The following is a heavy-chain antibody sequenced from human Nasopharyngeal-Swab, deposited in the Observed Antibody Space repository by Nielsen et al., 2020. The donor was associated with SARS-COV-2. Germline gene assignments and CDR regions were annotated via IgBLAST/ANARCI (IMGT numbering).Heavy chain of an antibody. V-gene: IGHV1-18*01. CDR3: ARHSGDRWYSAMDF. J-gene: IGHJ6*02. CDR2: ISQYDTYK. Sequence: VRQAPGKGREWMVWISQYDTYKNYAQKFQGRLTMTTDTSTNIADMELSSLRSDDTGLYSCARHSGDRWYSAMDFWGQGTTVTVSS. D-gene: IGHD6-13*01.